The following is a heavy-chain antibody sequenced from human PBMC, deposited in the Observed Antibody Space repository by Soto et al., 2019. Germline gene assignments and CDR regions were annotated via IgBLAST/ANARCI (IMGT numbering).Heavy chain of an antibody. D-gene: IGHD2-2*01. Sequence: GASVKVSCKASGYTFTSYYMPWVRQAPGQGLEWMGIINPSGGSTSYAQKFQGRVTMTRDTSTSTVYMELSSLRSEDTAVYYCASPYCSSTSCYYSRYAFDIWGQGTMVTVSS. CDR1: GYTFTSYY. V-gene: IGHV1-46*01. CDR2: INPSGGST. J-gene: IGHJ3*02. CDR3: ASPYCSSTSCYYSRYAFDI.